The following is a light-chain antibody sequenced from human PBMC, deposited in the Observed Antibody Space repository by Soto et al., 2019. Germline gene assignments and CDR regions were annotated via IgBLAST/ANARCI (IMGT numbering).Light chain of an antibody. CDR1: SSDVGGYNS. Sequence: QPAPTQPASVSGSPGQSITISCTGTSSDVGGYNSVSWYQQHPGKAPKLMLYDVTTRPSGVSSRFSGSKSGNTASLTISGLQPEDEADYYCSSFTSSITYVFGTGTKVTVL. J-gene: IGLJ1*01. V-gene: IGLV2-14*03. CDR3: SSFTSSITYV. CDR2: DVT.